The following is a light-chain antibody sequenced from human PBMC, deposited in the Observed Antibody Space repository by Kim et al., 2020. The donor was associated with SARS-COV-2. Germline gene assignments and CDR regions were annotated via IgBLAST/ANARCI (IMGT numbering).Light chain of an antibody. CDR1: SSDVGGYNY. J-gene: IGLJ3*02. CDR3: SSYTSSSTLV. Sequence: GQSITIPCTGTSSDVGGYNYVSWYQQHPSKAPKLMIYDVSKRPSGVSNRFSGSKSGNTASLTISGLQAEDEADYYCSSYTSSSTLVFGGGTQLTVL. V-gene: IGLV2-14*04. CDR2: DVS.